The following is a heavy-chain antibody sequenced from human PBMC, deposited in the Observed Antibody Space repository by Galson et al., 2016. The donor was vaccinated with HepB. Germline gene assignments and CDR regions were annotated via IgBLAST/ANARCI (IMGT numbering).Heavy chain of an antibody. J-gene: IGHJ5*02. D-gene: IGHD3-3*01. V-gene: IGHV3-7*03. CDR3: ANFNVNP. CDR2: INQDGSQK. Sequence: SLRLSCAASGFTFSTYWMHWVRQAPGKGLEWVANINQDGSQKYYVDSVKGRFTISRDNAENSLYLQMNSLTADDTAVYYCANFNVNPWGQGTLVTVSS. CDR1: GFTFSTYW.